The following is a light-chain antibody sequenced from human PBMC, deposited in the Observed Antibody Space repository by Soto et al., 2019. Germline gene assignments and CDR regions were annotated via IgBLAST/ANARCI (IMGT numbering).Light chain of an antibody. V-gene: IGKV1-5*01. CDR3: QQYNSYPTT. CDR2: DAS. Sequence: DIQMTQSPSTLSASVGDRVTITCRASQSISSWLAWYQQKPGKAPKLLIYDASNLESGVPSRFSGSGSETEFTLTISSLQPDDFATYYCQQYNSYPTTFGPGTKVDIK. J-gene: IGKJ3*01. CDR1: QSISSW.